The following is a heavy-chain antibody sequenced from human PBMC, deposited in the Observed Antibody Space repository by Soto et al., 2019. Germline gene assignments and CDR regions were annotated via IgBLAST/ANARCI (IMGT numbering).Heavy chain of an antibody. CDR1: GFTFSSYS. V-gene: IGHV3-21*01. Sequence: VQLVESGGGLVKPGGSLRLSCAASGFTFSSYSMNWVRQAPGKGLAWVSSISSSSSYIYYADSLKGRFTISRDNAKNSLYLQMNSLRAEDTAVYYCARDHGLSSYAFDIWGQGTMVTVSS. CDR2: ISSSSSYI. CDR3: ARDHGLSSYAFDI. J-gene: IGHJ3*02. D-gene: IGHD2-15*01.